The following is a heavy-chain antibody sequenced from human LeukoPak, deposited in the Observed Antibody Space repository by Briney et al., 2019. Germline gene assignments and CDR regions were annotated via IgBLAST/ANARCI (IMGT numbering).Heavy chain of an antibody. Sequence: GGSLRLSCAASGFTFRTYWMSWLRQAPGKGLEWVASINQGGSETYYVESVKGRFTISRDNAMNSFFLQMNSLRAEDTAVYYCARLIGDRTIYDYWGQGTLVTVSS. CDR3: ARLIGDRTIYDY. J-gene: IGHJ4*02. D-gene: IGHD6-6*01. CDR2: INQGGSET. CDR1: GFTFRTYW. V-gene: IGHV3-7*01.